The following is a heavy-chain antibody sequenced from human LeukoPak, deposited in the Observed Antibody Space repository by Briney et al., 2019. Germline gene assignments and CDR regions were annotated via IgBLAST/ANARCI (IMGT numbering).Heavy chain of an antibody. CDR2: IYYTGIT. CDR3: AASSGVTLGRF. J-gene: IGHJ4*02. CDR1: GGSISSGTHY. V-gene: IGHV4-31*03. Sequence: SETLSLTCTVSGGSISSGTHYSNWIRQHPGKGLEWIGYIYYTGITSYNPSLKSRVTMSVDTSMNRVSLKVTSLTAADTAVYYCAASSGVTLGRFWGQGALVTVSS. D-gene: IGHD3-16*01.